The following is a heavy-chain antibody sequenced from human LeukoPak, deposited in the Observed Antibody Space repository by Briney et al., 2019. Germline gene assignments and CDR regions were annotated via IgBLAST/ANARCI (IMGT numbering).Heavy chain of an antibody. J-gene: IGHJ4*02. V-gene: IGHV3-66*02. CDR1: GFTVSSTY. CDR2: IYSGGST. D-gene: IGHD3-22*01. Sequence: GGSLRLSCAASGFTVSSTYMSWVRQAPRKGLEWVSVIYSGGSTCYADSVKGRFTISRDNSKNTLYLQMNSLRAEDTAVYYCARDAGYYDSSGQDYWGQGTLVTVSS. CDR3: ARDAGYYDSSGQDY.